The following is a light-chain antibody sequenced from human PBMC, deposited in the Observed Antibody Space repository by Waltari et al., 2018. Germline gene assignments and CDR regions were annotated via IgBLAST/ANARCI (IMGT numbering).Light chain of an antibody. CDR3: QQYCSSPLT. CDR2: WAS. Sequence: DIVLTQSPDSLAVSLGERATINCKSSQSLLYSSVNKNCLAWYQQKAGQPPNLLIYWASTREHGVPDQFSGSGSGTDFTLTISRLQAEDVAVYYCQQYCSSPLTFGGGTKVEIK. J-gene: IGKJ4*01. V-gene: IGKV4-1*01. CDR1: QSLLYSSVNKNC.